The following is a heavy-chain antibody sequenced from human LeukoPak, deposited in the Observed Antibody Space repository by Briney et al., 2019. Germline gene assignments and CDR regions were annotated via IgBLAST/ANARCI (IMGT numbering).Heavy chain of an antibody. CDR1: GYTFTSYG. CDR3: ARRQGTTLSFDY. J-gene: IGHJ4*02. V-gene: IGHV1-18*01. Sequence: VASVKVSCKASGYTFTSYGFSWVRPAPGQGLEWMGWINAYNGNTNYAQKLQGRVTMTTDTSTSTAYMELRSLRFDNTAVYYCARRQGTTLSFDYWGQGTLVTVSS. CDR2: INAYNGNT. D-gene: IGHD1-1*01.